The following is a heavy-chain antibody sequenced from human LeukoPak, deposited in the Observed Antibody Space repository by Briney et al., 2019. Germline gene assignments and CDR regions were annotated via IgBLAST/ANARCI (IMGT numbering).Heavy chain of an antibody. D-gene: IGHD4-17*01. J-gene: IGHJ4*02. Sequence: ASVKVSCKASGYTFTGYYMHWVRQAPGQGLEWMGWINPNSGGTNYAQKFQGRVTMTRDTSISTAYMELSRLRSDDTAVYYCATKSDDYDRDPFDYWGQGTLVTVSS. CDR1: GYTFTGYY. V-gene: IGHV1-2*02. CDR3: ATKSDDYDRDPFDY. CDR2: INPNSGGT.